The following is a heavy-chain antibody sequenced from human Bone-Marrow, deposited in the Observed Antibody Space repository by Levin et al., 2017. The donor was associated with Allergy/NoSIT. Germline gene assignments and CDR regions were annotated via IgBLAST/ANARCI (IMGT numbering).Heavy chain of an antibody. CDR2: IYSGGST. D-gene: IGHD6-19*01. V-gene: IGHV3-66*02. Sequence: ETLSLTCAVSGFTVSSNYMSWVRQAPGKGLEWVSVIYSGGSTSYADSVKGRFTISRDNSKNTLYLQMNSLRDEDTAVYYCARVGYSSGWYRHWGQGTLVTVSS. CDR1: GFTVSSNY. J-gene: IGHJ1*01. CDR3: ARVGYSSGWYRH.